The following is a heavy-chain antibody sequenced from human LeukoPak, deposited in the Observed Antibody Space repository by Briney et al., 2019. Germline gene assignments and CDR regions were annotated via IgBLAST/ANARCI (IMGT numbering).Heavy chain of an antibody. J-gene: IGHJ5*02. CDR3: AREAAARFDP. D-gene: IGHD6-13*01. V-gene: IGHV3-48*04. CDR2: ISSTGGTI. CDR1: GFTFSSYS. Sequence: GGSLRLSCAASGFTFSSYSMNWVRQAPGKGLEWVSYISSTGGTIYYADSMKGRFTISRDNAKNSLYLQMNSLRAEDTAVYYCAREAAARFDPWGQGTLVTVSS.